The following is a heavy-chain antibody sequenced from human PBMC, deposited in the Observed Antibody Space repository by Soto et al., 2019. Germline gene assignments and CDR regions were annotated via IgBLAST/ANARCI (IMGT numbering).Heavy chain of an antibody. V-gene: IGHV3-23*01. Sequence: GGSLRLSCVTSEFTFNTYTMSWVRQAPGKGLEWVSAISGSGGSTYYADSVKGRFTISRDNSKSTLYLQMNSLRAEDTALYYCAKGRSYYYYYGVDVWGQGTKVTVSS. J-gene: IGHJ6*02. CDR3: AKGRSYYYYYGVDV. CDR1: EFTFNTYT. CDR2: ISGSGGST.